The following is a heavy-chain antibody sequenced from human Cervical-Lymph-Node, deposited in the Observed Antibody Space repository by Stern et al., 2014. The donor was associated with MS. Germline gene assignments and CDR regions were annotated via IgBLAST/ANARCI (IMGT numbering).Heavy chain of an antibody. Sequence: VQLVESGGAVVQPGRSLRLSCAASGFTFSSYGMHWVRPAPGKGVEWVTVISYDGNHKYYAASVKGRFTISRDNSKNTLHLQMNSVTPDDTAIYYCARDYEDTSMLFDHWGQGTLVTVSS. J-gene: IGHJ4*02. CDR3: ARDYEDTSMLFDH. D-gene: IGHD2-8*01. CDR1: GFTFSSYG. V-gene: IGHV3-30*03. CDR2: ISYDGNHK.